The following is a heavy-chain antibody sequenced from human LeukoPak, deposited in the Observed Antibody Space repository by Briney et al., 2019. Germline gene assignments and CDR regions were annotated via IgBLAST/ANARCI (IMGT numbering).Heavy chain of an antibody. CDR3: ARKEGSWENYFDY. V-gene: IGHV4-30-2*01. D-gene: IGHD3-10*01. CDR2: IYHSGST. Sequence: SETLSLTCAVSGGSISSGGYSWSWIRRPPGKGLEWIGYIYHSGSTYYNPSLKSRVTISVDRSKNQFSLKLSSVTAADTAVYYCARKEGSWENYFDYWGQGTLVTVSS. CDR1: GGSISSGGYS. J-gene: IGHJ4*02.